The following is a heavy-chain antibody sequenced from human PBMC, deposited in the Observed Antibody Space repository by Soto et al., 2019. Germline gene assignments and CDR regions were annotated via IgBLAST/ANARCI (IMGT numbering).Heavy chain of an antibody. V-gene: IGHV4-34*01. D-gene: IGHD3-16*01. Sequence: QVQIQQWGAGVLKPSETLSLTCAVNGGSFSGYIWTWIRQTPGKGLQWIGQINHSGSAVYNPSLTTLVTLSVMSNNRCCRELSSVTAAYTAVYFCARGHFSAGPYSVGWYYFGSWGQGATVTVSS. J-gene: IGHJ4*02. CDR1: GGSFSGYI. CDR3: ARGHFSAGPYSVGWYYFGS. CDR2: INHSGSA.